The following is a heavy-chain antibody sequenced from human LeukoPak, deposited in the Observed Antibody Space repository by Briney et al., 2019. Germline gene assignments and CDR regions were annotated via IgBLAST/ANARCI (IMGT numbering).Heavy chain of an antibody. V-gene: IGHV3-53*01. CDR3: ARGGYTYGHFDY. CDR2: IYRGGTT. Sequence: GGSLRLSCAPSGFIVSSNHMTWVRQAPGKGLEWVSVIYRGGTTYYADSVKGRFTISRDNSKNTLYLQMNNLRAGDTAVYYCARGGYTYGHFDYWGQGTLVTVSS. J-gene: IGHJ4*02. CDR1: GFIVSSNH. D-gene: IGHD5-18*01.